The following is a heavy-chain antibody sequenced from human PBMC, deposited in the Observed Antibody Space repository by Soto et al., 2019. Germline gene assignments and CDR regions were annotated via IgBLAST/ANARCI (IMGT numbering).Heavy chain of an antibody. V-gene: IGHV3-74*01. CDR2: INSDGSGT. Sequence: EVQLVESGGGLVQPGGSLRLSCAASGFTFSSYWMHWVRQAPGKGLVWVSRINSDGSGTSYADSVKGRFTISRDNAKNTLYLQMNSLRAEDTAVYYCARSPSARFGAMGYYYGMDVWGQGTTVTVSS. CDR3: ARSPSARFGAMGYYYGMDV. D-gene: IGHD3-10*01. J-gene: IGHJ6*02. CDR1: GFTFSSYW.